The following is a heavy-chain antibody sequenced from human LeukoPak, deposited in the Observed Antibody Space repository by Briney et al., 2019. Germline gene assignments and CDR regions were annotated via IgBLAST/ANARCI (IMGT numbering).Heavy chain of an antibody. CDR2: IYTSGST. CDR1: GGSISSYY. Sequence: SETLSLTCTVSGGSISSYYWSWIRQPAGKGLEWIGRIYTSGSTNYNPSLKSRVTMSVDTSKNQFSLKLSSVTAADTAVYYCARDRRSGYSSSWYYFDYWGQGTLVTVSS. D-gene: IGHD6-13*01. V-gene: IGHV4-4*07. CDR3: ARDRRSGYSSSWYYFDY. J-gene: IGHJ4*02.